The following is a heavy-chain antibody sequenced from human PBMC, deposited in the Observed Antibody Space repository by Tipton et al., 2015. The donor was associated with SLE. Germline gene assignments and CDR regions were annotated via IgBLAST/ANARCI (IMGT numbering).Heavy chain of an antibody. CDR3: ARGYCSGGSCSYWYFDL. Sequence: TLSLTCTVSGDSISSHYWSWIRQSPGKGLEWIGYIYYSGSTNYNPSLKSRVTISVDTSKNQFSLKLSSVTAADTAVYYCARGYCSGGSCSYWYFDLWGRGTLVTVSS. CDR2: IYYSGST. V-gene: IGHV4-59*11. CDR1: GDSISSHY. J-gene: IGHJ2*01. D-gene: IGHD2-15*01.